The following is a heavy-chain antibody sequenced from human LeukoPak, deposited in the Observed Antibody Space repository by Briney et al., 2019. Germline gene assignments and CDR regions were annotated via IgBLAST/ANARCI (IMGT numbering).Heavy chain of an antibody. V-gene: IGHV4-39*01. CDR3: ASTHAGRYYTTFDS. CDR1: GDSFTSVTDY. D-gene: IGHD1-26*01. Sequence: SETLSLTCTVSGDSFTSVTDYWAWIRQPPGKGLEWIGTVYYTGRTYNNPSLKSRISISIDTSSNQFSLKVASVSAADTAVYYCASTHAGRYYTTFDSWGQGTLVTVSS. CDR2: VYYTGRT. J-gene: IGHJ4*02.